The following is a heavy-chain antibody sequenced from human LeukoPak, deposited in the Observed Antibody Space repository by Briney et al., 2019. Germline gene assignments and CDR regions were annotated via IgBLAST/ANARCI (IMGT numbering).Heavy chain of an antibody. CDR1: GGSFSGYY. CDR3: ARGQRRVRGVITDAFDI. CDR2: INHSGST. V-gene: IGHV4-34*01. Sequence: PSETLCLTCAVYGGSFSGYYWSWIRQPPGKGLEWIGEINHSGSTNYNPSLKSRVTISVGTSKNHCSLELSSVTAEDTAVYYCARGQRRVRGVITDAFDIWGQVTMVTVSS. D-gene: IGHD3-10*01. J-gene: IGHJ3*02.